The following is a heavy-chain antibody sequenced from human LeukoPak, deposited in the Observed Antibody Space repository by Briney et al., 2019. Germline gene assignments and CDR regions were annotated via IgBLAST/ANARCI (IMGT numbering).Heavy chain of an antibody. V-gene: IGHV4-59*01. CDR1: GGSISSYY. CDR2: IYDSGST. J-gene: IGHJ6*02. D-gene: IGHD2-2*01. Sequence: SETLSLTCTVSGGSISSYYWSWIRQPPGKGLEWIGYIYDSGSTNYNPSLKSRVTISVDTSKNQFSLKLSSVTAADTAVYYCARVGGTNYYYGMDVWGQGTTVTVSS. CDR3: ARVGGTNYYYGMDV.